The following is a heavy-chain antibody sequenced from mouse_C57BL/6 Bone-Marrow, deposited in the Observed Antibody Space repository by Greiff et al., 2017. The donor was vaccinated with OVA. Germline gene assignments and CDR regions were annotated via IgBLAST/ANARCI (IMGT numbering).Heavy chain of an antibody. J-gene: IGHJ4*01. CDR3: ARYRRGRYAMDY. V-gene: IGHV7-3*01. CDR1: GFTFTDYY. D-gene: IGHD3-3*01. CDR2: IRNKANGYTT. Sequence: EVKLVESGGGLVQPGGSLSLSCAASGFTFTDYYMSWVRQPPGKALEWLGFIRNKANGYTTEYSASVKGRFTISRDNSQSILYLQMNALRAEDSATYYCARYRRGRYAMDYWGQGTSVTVSS.